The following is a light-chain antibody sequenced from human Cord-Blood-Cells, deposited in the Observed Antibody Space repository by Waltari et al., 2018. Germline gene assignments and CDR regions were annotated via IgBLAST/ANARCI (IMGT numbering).Light chain of an antibody. CDR2: QDS. V-gene: IGLV3-1*01. Sequence: SYELTQPPAVSVSPGQTASITRSGDKLGDKYACWYQQKPGQSPVLVIYQDSKRPSGSPERCTGSNSGNTATLTISGTQAMDEADYYCQAWDSSTAVFGGGTKLTVL. CDR1: KLGDKY. J-gene: IGLJ2*01. CDR3: QAWDSSTAV.